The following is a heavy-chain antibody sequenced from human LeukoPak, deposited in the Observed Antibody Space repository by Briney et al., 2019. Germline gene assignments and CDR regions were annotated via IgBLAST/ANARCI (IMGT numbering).Heavy chain of an antibody. Sequence: ASVKVSCKVSGYTLTEFSMHWVRQAPGKGLDWMGGFDPEDGETIYAQKFQGRVTMTEDTSTDTAYMELSSLRSEDTAMYYCATEAKSDSSGYYGVYWGQGTLVTVSS. CDR1: GYTLTEFS. V-gene: IGHV1-24*01. J-gene: IGHJ4*02. CDR2: FDPEDGET. CDR3: ATEAKSDSSGYYGVY. D-gene: IGHD3-22*01.